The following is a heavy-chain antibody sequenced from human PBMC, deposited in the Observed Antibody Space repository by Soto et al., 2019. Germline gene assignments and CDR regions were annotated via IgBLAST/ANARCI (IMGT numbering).Heavy chain of an antibody. D-gene: IGHD6-13*01. CDR3: AKDYKWYSSSWYPLDGFRSAFDI. J-gene: IGHJ3*02. Sequence: GGSLRLSCAASGFTFSSYGMHWVRQAPGKGLEWVAVISYDGSNKYYADSVKGRFTISRDNSKNTLYLQMNSLRAEDTAVYYCAKDYKWYSSSWYPLDGFRSAFDIWGQGTMVTVSS. V-gene: IGHV3-30*18. CDR2: ISYDGSNK. CDR1: GFTFSSYG.